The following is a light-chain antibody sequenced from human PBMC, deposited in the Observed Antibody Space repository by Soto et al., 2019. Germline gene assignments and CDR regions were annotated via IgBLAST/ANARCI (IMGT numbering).Light chain of an antibody. Sequence: DIVMTQSPLSLPVTPGEPASISCRSSQSLLHSNGYNYLDWYLQKPGQSPQLLIYLGSNRASGVPERFSGSGSGTDFTLKISRVEAEDVRVYYCMQALQTPFTFGPGTKVDIK. CDR1: QSLLHSNGYNY. CDR3: MQALQTPFT. V-gene: IGKV2-28*01. CDR2: LGS. J-gene: IGKJ3*01.